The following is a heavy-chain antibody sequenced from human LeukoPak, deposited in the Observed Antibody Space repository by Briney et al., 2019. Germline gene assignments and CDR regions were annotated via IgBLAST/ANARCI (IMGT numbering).Heavy chain of an antibody. Sequence: ASVKVSCKASGYTFTSYGISWVGQAPGQGLEWMGWISAYNGSTNYAQKLQGRVTMTTDTSTRTAYTELRSLRSDDTAVYYCARELEVADIWGQGTMVTVSS. CDR2: ISAYNGST. V-gene: IGHV1-18*01. D-gene: IGHD5-12*01. CDR3: ARELEVADI. J-gene: IGHJ3*02. CDR1: GYTFTSYG.